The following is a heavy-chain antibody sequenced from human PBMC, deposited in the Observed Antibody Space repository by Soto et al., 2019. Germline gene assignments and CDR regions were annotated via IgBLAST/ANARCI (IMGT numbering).Heavy chain of an antibody. Sequence: GRYMRLSFTTSGFTFGAYALSWVGQSPGKGLEWVGFIRNKGYGRTAEYAASVRGRFIISRDDSRSIAYLQMNSLTTEDTGVYYCTRGQAVAGYYYYVMAGWGQRTTVTVSS. CDR3: TRGQAVAGYYYYVMAG. D-gene: IGHD6-19*01. CDR1: GFTFGAYA. J-gene: IGHJ6*02. CDR2: IRNKGYGRTA. V-gene: IGHV3-49*04.